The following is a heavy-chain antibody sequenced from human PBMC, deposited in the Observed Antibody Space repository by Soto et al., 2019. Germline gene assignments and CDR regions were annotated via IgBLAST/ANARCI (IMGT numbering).Heavy chain of an antibody. CDR3: ATRSASQTLEWLLRHDYYYYMDV. D-gene: IGHD3-3*01. CDR2: IYSGGST. J-gene: IGHJ6*03. V-gene: IGHV3-66*01. Sequence: GGSLSLSCAASGFTVSSNYMSWVRQAPGKGLEWVSVIYSGGSTYYADSVKGRFTISRDNSKNTLYLQMNSLRAEDTAVYYCATRSASQTLEWLLRHDYYYYMDVWGKGTTVTVSS. CDR1: GFTVSSNY.